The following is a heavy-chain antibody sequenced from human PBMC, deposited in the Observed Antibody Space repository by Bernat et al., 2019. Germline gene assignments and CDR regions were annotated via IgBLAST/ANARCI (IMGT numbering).Heavy chain of an antibody. V-gene: IGHV4-39*01. Sequence: QLQLQESGPGLVKPSETLSLTCTVSGGSISSSSYYWGWIRQPPGKGLEWIGSIYYSGSTYYKPSLKSRVTISVDTSKTQYSLKLSSVTDADTAVYYCARQRPVTSPFDYWGQGTLVTVSS. CDR1: GGSISSSSYY. D-gene: IGHD4-11*01. CDR2: IYYSGST. CDR3: ARQRPVTSPFDY. J-gene: IGHJ4*02.